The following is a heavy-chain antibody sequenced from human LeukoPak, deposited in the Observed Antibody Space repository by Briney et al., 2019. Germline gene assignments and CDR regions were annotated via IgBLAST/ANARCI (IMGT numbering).Heavy chain of an antibody. J-gene: IGHJ5*02. CDR2: ISSSSSTI. Sequence: GGSLRLSCAASGFTFSSYSMNWVRQAPGKGLEWVSYISSSSSTIYYADSVKGRFTISRDNAKNTLYLQMSSLRAEDTAVYYCARVLTGSWDWFDPWGQGTLVTVSS. V-gene: IGHV3-48*04. CDR1: GFTFSSYS. D-gene: IGHD2-8*02. CDR3: ARVLTGSWDWFDP.